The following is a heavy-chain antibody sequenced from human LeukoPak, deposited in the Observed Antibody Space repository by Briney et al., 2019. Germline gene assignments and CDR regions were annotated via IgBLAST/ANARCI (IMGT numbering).Heavy chain of an antibody. CDR1: GGSISSSSYY. D-gene: IGHD3-10*01. V-gene: IGHV4-39*01. Sequence: SETLSLTCTVSGGSISSSSYYWGWIRQSPGKGLEWIGSIYYSGSTYYNPSLKSRVTISVDTSKNQFSLKLSSVTAADTAVYYCARRPLWFGELWSWFDPWGQGTLDTVSS. CDR2: IYYSGST. J-gene: IGHJ5*02. CDR3: ARRPLWFGELWSWFDP.